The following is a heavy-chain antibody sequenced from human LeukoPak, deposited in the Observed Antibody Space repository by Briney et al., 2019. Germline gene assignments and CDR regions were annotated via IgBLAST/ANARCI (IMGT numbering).Heavy chain of an antibody. J-gene: IGHJ4*02. CDR2: ISPVDSDT. D-gene: IGHD1-26*01. CDR3: ARHVPFSGSYYFDY. CDR1: GYTFTSYW. Sequence: GESLKISCKGSGYTFTSYWIGWVRQMPGRGLEWPGIISPVDSDTRYSPSFQGQVTISADKSISTAYLQWSSLKASDTAIYYCARHVPFSGSYYFDYWGQGTLVTVSS. V-gene: IGHV5-51*01.